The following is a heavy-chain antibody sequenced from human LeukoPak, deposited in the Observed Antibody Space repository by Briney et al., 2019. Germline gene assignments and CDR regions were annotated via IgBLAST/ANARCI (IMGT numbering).Heavy chain of an antibody. Sequence: GGSLRLSCASSAFTFSNYGMHWVRQAPGKGLEWVAVIFYDGSKTYYADSVRGRFTISRDNSMHTLYLQMNSLRAEDTAVYYCARDQRSWYFDLWGRGTLVTVSS. CDR1: AFTFSNYG. V-gene: IGHV3-33*01. CDR2: IFYDGSKT. J-gene: IGHJ2*01. D-gene: IGHD2-15*01. CDR3: ARDQRSWYFDL.